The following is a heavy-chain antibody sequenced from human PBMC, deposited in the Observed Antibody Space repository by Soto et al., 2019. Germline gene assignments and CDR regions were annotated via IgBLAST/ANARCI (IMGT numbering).Heavy chain of an antibody. J-gene: IGHJ5*01. CDR2: IIGGDGDK. CDR3: AKDRDSDGIWTFDS. D-gene: IGHD3-9*01. CDR1: GFTFRTFT. Sequence: LRLSCAASGFTFRTFTMNWVRQAPGKGLEWVSGIIGGDGDKFYSDSVKGRFTISRDNSKDMLFLQMSSLRVDDTAVYYCAKDRDSDGIWTFDSWGQGTLVTVSS. V-gene: IGHV3-23*01.